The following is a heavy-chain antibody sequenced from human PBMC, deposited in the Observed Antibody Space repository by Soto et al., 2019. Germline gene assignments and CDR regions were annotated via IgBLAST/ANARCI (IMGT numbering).Heavy chain of an antibody. V-gene: IGHV4-39*01. Sequence: QLQLQESGPGLVKPSETLSLTCTVSGDSISSSTYFWGCIRQPPGKGLEWIGSIYYTGSTYYNPSRKSRVTMSVDTSKNQFSLRLSSVTAADTAVYYCARHGRDAYSNWFDPWGQGTLVTVSS. CDR3: ARHGRDAYSNWFDP. CDR2: IYYTGST. CDR1: GDSISSSTYF. D-gene: IGHD2-21*01. J-gene: IGHJ5*02.